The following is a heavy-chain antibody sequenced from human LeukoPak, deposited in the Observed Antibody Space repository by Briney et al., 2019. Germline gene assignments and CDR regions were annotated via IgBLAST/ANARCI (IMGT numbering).Heavy chain of an antibody. V-gene: IGHV3-53*01. D-gene: IGHD3-10*01. Sequence: GGSLRLSCAASGFTVSSNYMSWVRQAPGKGLEWVSVIYSGGSTYYADSVKGRFTISRDNSKNTLYLQMNSLRAEDTAVYYCARERTGGAWFGELSYWYFDLWGRGTLVTVSS. CDR2: IYSGGST. J-gene: IGHJ2*01. CDR3: ARERTGGAWFGELSYWYFDL. CDR1: GFTVSSNY.